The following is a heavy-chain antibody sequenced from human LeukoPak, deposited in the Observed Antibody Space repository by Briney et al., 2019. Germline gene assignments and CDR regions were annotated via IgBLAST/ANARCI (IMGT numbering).Heavy chain of an antibody. CDR1: GISISSYA. Sequence: GESLRLSCAASGISISSYAMSWVRQAPGKGLEWVSGISISGGSTSYADSVKGRFTISRDNPRNTLYMETNSLRAEDTALCYCAIMHSYYDGRGYWVQWGQRTLVTVSS. D-gene: IGHD3-22*01. CDR3: AIMHSYYDGRGYWVQ. V-gene: IGHV3-23*01. J-gene: IGHJ4*02. CDR2: ISISGGST.